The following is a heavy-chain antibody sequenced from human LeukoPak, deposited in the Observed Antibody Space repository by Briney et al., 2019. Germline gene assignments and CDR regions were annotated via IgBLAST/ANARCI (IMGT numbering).Heavy chain of an antibody. D-gene: IGHD3-22*01. CDR1: GYTFTGYY. CDR2: INPNSGGT. Sequence: ASVKVSCKASGYTFTGYYMHWVRQAPGQGLEWMGWINPNSGGTNYAQKLQGRVTMTTDTSTSTAYMELRSLRSDDTAVYYCARVGGYLPGAFDIWGQGTMVTVSS. J-gene: IGHJ3*02. V-gene: IGHV1-2*02. CDR3: ARVGGYLPGAFDI.